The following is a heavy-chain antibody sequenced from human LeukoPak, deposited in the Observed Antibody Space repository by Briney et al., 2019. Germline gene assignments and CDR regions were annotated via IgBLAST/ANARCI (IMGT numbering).Heavy chain of an antibody. CDR3: ARVDGGSSGLGFDY. D-gene: IGHD3-22*01. Sequence: SETLSLTCAVYGGSFSGYYWSWIRQPPGKGLEWIGEINHSGSTNYNPSLKSRVTISVDTSKNQFSLKLSSVTAADTAVYYCARVDGGSSGLGFDYWGQGALVTVSS. CDR1: GGSFSGYY. V-gene: IGHV4-34*01. J-gene: IGHJ4*02. CDR2: INHSGST.